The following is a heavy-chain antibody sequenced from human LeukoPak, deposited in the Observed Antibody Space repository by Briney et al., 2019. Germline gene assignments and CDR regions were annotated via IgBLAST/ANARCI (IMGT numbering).Heavy chain of an antibody. CDR1: GFTFSRYS. Sequence: GGSLRLSCAASGFTFSRYSMNWVRQAPGEWLEWVLSISSSSYIYYADSVKGRFTISRDNAKNSLYMQMRSLRAEDTAVYYCARDQKLLWFGESPFDYWGQGTLVTVSS. D-gene: IGHD3-10*01. J-gene: IGHJ4*02. CDR2: ISSSSYI. V-gene: IGHV3-21*01. CDR3: ARDQKLLWFGESPFDY.